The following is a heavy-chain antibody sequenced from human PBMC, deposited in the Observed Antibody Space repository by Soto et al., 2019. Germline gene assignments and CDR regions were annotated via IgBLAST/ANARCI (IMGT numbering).Heavy chain of an antibody. CDR2: ISAYNGNT. V-gene: IGHV1-18*01. Sequence: ASVKGSCKASGYTFTSYGISWVRQAPGQGLEWMGWISAYNGNTNYAQKLQGRVTMTTDTSTSTAYMELRSLRSDDTAVYYCARVIDSTDAFDIWGQGTMVTVSS. CDR1: GYTFTSYG. CDR3: ARVIDSTDAFDI. D-gene: IGHD3-22*01. J-gene: IGHJ3*02.